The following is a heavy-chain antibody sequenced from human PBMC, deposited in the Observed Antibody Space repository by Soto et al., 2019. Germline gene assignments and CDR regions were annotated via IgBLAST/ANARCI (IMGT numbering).Heavy chain of an antibody. CDR1: GFTFSSYA. V-gene: IGHV3-23*01. J-gene: IGHJ1*01. D-gene: IGHD3-3*01. CDR2: ISAGAAST. Sequence: GGSLRLSCAASGFTFSSYAMSWVRQAPGKGLEWVSAISAGAASTYYADSVQGRFTISRDNFKNTLYLQMNSLRAEYTAVYYCAKEEVDFWSGLIPHWCQGALVTVSS. CDR3: AKEEVDFWSGLIPH.